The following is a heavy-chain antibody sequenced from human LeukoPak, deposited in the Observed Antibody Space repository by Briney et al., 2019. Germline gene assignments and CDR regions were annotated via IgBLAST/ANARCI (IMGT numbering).Heavy chain of an antibody. Sequence: PGGSLRLSCVASGFTFSDHYMDWVRQAPGRGLEWVANIKQDGSEKYYVDSVKGRFTISRDNSKNTLYLQMNCLRAEDTAVYYCANLYCSSTSCYLPWGQGTLVTVSS. CDR2: IKQDGSEK. V-gene: IGHV3-7*03. J-gene: IGHJ5*02. CDR1: GFTFSDHY. CDR3: ANLYCSSTSCYLP. D-gene: IGHD2-2*01.